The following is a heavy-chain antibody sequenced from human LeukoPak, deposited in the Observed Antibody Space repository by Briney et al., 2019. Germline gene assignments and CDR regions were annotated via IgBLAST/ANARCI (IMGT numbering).Heavy chain of an antibody. CDR1: GFTFSSYA. CDR3: ASTPRYSSGVYYFDY. Sequence: GGSLRLSCAASGFTFSSYAMSWVRQAPGKGLEWVSNISGGDGRTYYADSVKGRFTISRDNSKNTLYLQMNSLRAEDTAVYYCASTPRYSSGVYYFDYWGQGTLVTVSS. D-gene: IGHD5-18*01. J-gene: IGHJ4*02. V-gene: IGHV3-23*01. CDR2: ISGGDGRT.